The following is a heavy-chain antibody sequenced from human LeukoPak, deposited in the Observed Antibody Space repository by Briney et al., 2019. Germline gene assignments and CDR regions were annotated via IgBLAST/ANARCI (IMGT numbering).Heavy chain of an antibody. V-gene: IGHV1-46*01. CDR3: ARNPLSYYYYYHIDV. J-gene: IGHJ6*03. Sequence: ASVKVSCKASGYTFTSYYMHWVRQAPGQGLEWMGIINPSGGSTSYAQKFQGRVTMTRDTSTSTVYMELSSLRSEDTAVYYCARNPLSYYYYYHIDVWGKATTVTISS. CDR1: GYTFTSYY. CDR2: INPSGGST.